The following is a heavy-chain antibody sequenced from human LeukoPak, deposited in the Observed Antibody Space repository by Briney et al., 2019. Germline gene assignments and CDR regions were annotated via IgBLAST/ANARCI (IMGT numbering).Heavy chain of an antibody. Sequence: ASVKVSCKASGYTFTGYYMHWVRQAPGQGLEWMGWINTNTGNPTYAQGFTGRFVFSLDTSVSTAYLQISSLKAEDTAVYYCASSWYEYYYYYMDVWGKGTTVTVSS. CDR2: INTNTGNP. J-gene: IGHJ6*03. D-gene: IGHD6-13*01. V-gene: IGHV7-4-1*02. CDR3: ASSWYEYYYYYMDV. CDR1: GYTFTGYY.